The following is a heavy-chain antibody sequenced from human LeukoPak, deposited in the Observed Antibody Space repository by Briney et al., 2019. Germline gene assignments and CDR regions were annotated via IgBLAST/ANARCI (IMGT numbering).Heavy chain of an antibody. CDR2: IYASGST. Sequence: SETLSLTCTVSGGSISSGSYYWDWIRQPAGKELEWIGRIYASGSTNYNPSLKSRVTMSVDTSKNQFSLRLTYVTAADTAVYYCARGNADFHFDYWGQGTLVTVSS. D-gene: IGHD4-17*01. CDR3: ARGNADFHFDY. CDR1: GGSISSGSYY. V-gene: IGHV4-61*02. J-gene: IGHJ4*02.